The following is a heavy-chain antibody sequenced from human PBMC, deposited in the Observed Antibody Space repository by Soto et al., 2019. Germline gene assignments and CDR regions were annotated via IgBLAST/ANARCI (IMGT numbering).Heavy chain of an antibody. CDR2: ISYDGSNK. D-gene: IGHD2-2*01. V-gene: IGHV3-30-3*01. CDR1: GFTSRSYA. CDR3: AREWDCSSTSCLYYYYYGMDG. Sequence: GGSLRLSCLAAGFTSRSYAIHWGRPAPGKGLEWVAVISYDGSNKYYADSVKGRFTISRDNSKNTLYLQMNSLRAEDTAVYYCAREWDCSSTSCLYYYYYGMDGWGQGTTVTVAS. J-gene: IGHJ6*02.